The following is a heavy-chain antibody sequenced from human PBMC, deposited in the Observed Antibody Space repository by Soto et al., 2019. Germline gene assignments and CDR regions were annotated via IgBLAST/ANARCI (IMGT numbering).Heavy chain of an antibody. J-gene: IGHJ6*02. D-gene: IGHD2-2*01. CDR1: GVPFSSYT. CDR3: ARDTETSLTPYQGFYYYGMDV. CDR2: ISCDGSST. Sequence: QEHLVESGGGVVQPGGSLTLSCTASGVPFSSYTMHWLRRAPGKGLEWVGIISCDGSSTYYADWLKGRIVISRDNSKDSLYLQMDTLKPDDTAIYYWARDTETSLTPYQGFYYYGMDVWGQGTTVTVSS. V-gene: IGHV3-30*09.